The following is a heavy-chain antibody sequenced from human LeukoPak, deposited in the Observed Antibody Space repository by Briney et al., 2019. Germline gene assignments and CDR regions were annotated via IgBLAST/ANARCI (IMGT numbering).Heavy chain of an antibody. CDR2: IYSGGST. Sequence: QPGGSLRLSCAASGFTVSSDYMSRVRQAPGKGLEWVSVIYSGGSTYYADSVKGRFTISRDKSKNTVYPQMNSLRFEDTAMYYCARNWFDPWGQGTLVTVSS. CDR1: GFTVSSDY. V-gene: IGHV3-53*05. J-gene: IGHJ5*02. CDR3: ARNWFDP.